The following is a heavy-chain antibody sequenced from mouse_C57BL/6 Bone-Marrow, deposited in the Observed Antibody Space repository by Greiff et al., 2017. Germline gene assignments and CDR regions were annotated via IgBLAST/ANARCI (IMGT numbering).Heavy chain of an antibody. CDR2: IYPGSGST. V-gene: IGHV1-55*01. Sequence: QVQLQQPGAELVKPGASVKMSCKASGYAFTSYWITWVKQRPGQGLEWIGDIYPGSGSTNYNEKFKSKATLTVDTSSSTAYMQLSSLTSEDSAVYYCAREEGFYGYYFDYWGQGTTLTVSS. CDR1: GYAFTSYW. D-gene: IGHD2-2*01. J-gene: IGHJ2*01. CDR3: AREEGFYGYYFDY.